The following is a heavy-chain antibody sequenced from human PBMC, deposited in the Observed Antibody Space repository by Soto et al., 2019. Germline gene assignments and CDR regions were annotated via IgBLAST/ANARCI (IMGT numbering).Heavy chain of an antibody. CDR2: IYYSGDT. J-gene: IGHJ5*02. CDR3: ARGMVIIASNWFDP. Sequence: SETLSLTCTVSGGSIISGDYYWSWIRQPPGKGLEWIGYIYYSGDTPYNPSLKSRVTISIDTSKNQFSLKLSSVTAADTAVYYCARGMVIIASNWFDPWGQGTLVTVSS. D-gene: IGHD3-3*01. CDR1: GGSIISGDYY. V-gene: IGHV4-30-4*08.